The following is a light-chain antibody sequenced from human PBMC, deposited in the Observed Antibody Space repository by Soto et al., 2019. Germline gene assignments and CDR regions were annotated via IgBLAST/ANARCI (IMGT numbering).Light chain of an antibody. Sequence: VLTQSPATRSLSQGERATLSFRASQSIHTSLAWYQQKSGKPPRLVIYDSTLRANGVPDRFGGSRSGTEFTLTINSLEPEDFAVYYCQQRNVWPPITFGQGTRLEI. CDR3: QQRNVWPPIT. CDR1: QSIHTS. J-gene: IGKJ5*01. CDR2: DST. V-gene: IGKV3-11*01.